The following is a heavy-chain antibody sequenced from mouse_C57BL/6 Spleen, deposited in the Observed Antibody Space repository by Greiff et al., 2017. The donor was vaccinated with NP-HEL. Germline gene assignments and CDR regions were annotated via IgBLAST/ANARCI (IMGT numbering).Heavy chain of an antibody. CDR2: IDPEDGDT. Sequence: EVQLQQSGAELVRPGASVKLSCTASGFNIKDYYMHWVKQRPEQGLEWIGRIDPEDGDTEYAPKFQGKATMTADTSSNTAYLQLSSLTSEDTAVYYCTTFYGSSSWFAYWGQGTLVTVSA. CDR1: GFNIKDYY. J-gene: IGHJ3*01. CDR3: TTFYGSSSWFAY. V-gene: IGHV14-1*01. D-gene: IGHD1-1*01.